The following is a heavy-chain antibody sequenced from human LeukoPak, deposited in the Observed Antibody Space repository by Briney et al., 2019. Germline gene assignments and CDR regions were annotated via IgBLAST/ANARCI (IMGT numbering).Heavy chain of an antibody. V-gene: IGHV1-18*01. CDR3: AKDGKTRNWNYYQAKPVY. CDR1: GYTFTSYG. CDR2: ISAYNGNT. Sequence: ASVKVSCKASGYTFTSYGISWVRQAPGQGLEWMGWISAYNGNTNCAQKLQGRVTMTTDTSTSTAYMELRSLRSDDTAVYYCAKDGKTRNWNYYQAKPVYWGQGTLVTVSS. D-gene: IGHD1-7*01. J-gene: IGHJ4*02.